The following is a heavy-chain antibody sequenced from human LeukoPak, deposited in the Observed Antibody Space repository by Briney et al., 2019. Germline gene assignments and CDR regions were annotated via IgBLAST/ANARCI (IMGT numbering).Heavy chain of an antibody. V-gene: IGHV3-23*01. CDR2: LSGTGGST. D-gene: IGHD2-2*02. CDR1: GFTFSNYA. CDR3: ARVLYNGGYIQH. Sequence: PGGSLRLSCAASGFTFSNYAMSWVRQAPGKGLEWVSTLSGTGGSTYYADSVKGRFTISRDNSKNTLYLQVSSLRAEDTAVYYCARVLYNGGYIQHWGQGTLVTVSS. J-gene: IGHJ1*01.